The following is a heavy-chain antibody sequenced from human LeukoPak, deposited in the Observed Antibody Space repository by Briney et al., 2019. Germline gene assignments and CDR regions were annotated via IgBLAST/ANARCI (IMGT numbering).Heavy chain of an antibody. CDR1: GYTFTGYY. J-gene: IGHJ4*02. Sequence: EASVKVSCKSSGYTFTGYYMHWVRQAPGQGFEWMGRIDSNSGGTNYAQNFQGRVTMTRDTSISTVYMELISLRSDDTAVYYCAREMNYDDYRTSDYWGQGTLVTVSP. CDR2: IDSNSGGT. CDR3: AREMNYDDYRTSDY. D-gene: IGHD4-17*01. V-gene: IGHV1-2*02.